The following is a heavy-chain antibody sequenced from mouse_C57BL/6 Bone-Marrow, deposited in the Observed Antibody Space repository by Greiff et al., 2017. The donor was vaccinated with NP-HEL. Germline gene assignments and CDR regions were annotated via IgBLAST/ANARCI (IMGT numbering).Heavy chain of an antibody. J-gene: IGHJ4*01. CDR1: GYTFTSYW. CDR2: IDPSDSET. V-gene: IGHV1-52*01. Sequence: VKLQQPGAELVRPGSSVKLSCKASGYTFTSYWMHWVKQRPIQGLEWIGNIDPSDSETHYNQKFKDKATLTVDKSSSTAYMQLSSLTSEDSAVYYCARFRYGPYYYAMDYWGQGTSVTVSS. CDR3: ARFRYGPYYYAMDY. D-gene: IGHD1-1*02.